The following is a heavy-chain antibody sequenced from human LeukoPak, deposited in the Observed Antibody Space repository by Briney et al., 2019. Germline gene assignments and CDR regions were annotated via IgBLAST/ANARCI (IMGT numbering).Heavy chain of an antibody. V-gene: IGHV4-38-2*02. CDR2: IYHSGST. D-gene: IGHD2-21*02. Sequence: SETLSLTCTVSHYSISSTYYWGWIRQPPEKGLEWIASIYHSGSTHYNPSLKSRVTISIDTPKNQFSLKMNSVTAADTAMYFCARVGKAYCGADCCPPGAFDIWGQGTMVTVSS. CDR3: ARVGKAYCGADCCPPGAFDI. J-gene: IGHJ3*02. CDR1: HYSISSTYY.